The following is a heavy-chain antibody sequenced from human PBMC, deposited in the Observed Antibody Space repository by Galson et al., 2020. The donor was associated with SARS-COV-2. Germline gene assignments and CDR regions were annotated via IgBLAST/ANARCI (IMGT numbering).Heavy chain of an antibody. CDR2: ITTSSTYI. CDR3: ARTGTPHYYYSYYMDV. Sequence: GGSLRLSCAASGFTFSSYWMHWVHQAPGKGLEWVSSITTSSTYINYADSVKGRFTISRDNAKNSLYLQMNSLRAGDTAVYFCARTGTPHYYYSYYMDVWGKGTTVTVSS. CDR1: GFTFSSYW. J-gene: IGHJ6*03. V-gene: IGHV3-21*01. D-gene: IGHD6-13*01.